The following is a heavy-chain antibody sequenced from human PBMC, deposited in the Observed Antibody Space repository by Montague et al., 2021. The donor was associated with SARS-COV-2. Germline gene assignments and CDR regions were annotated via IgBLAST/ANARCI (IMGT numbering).Heavy chain of an antibody. J-gene: IGHJ5*02. CDR2: LYYSGST. CDR1: GCSISSSSYY. CDR3: ARHQTSTTMIGVVISSWFDP. V-gene: IGHV4-39*01. Sequence: SETLSLTCTVSGCSISSSSYYRGWIRQPPGKGLEWIGSLYYSGSTYYNPSLKSRVTISVDTSKNQFSLKLSSVTAAGTAVYYCARHQTSTTMIGVVISSWFDPWGQGTLVTVSS. D-gene: IGHD3-22*01.